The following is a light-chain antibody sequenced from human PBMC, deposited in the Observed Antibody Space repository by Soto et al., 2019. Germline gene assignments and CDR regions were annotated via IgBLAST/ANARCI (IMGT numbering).Light chain of an antibody. V-gene: IGLV2-14*01. J-gene: IGLJ1*01. Sequence: QSAPTHPAPGSGPPGQWITFSPTGTSSDVGGYNYVSCYQQHPGKAPKLIIYEFSNRPSGVSNRFSGSKSGNTASLTISGLQAEDEADYYCSSYTSSSTLGVFGTGTKVTVL. CDR2: EFS. CDR3: SSYTSSSTLGV. CDR1: SSDVGGYNY.